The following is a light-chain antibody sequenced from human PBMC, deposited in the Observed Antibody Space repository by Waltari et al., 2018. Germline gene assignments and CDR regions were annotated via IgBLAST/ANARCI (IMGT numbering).Light chain of an antibody. J-gene: IGLJ1*01. CDR3: QVWNSKGDYL. CDR1: NIVGNS. Sequence: SDVLTQAPSVSVAPGQTARVTCEGNNIVGNSVHWYQQAAGQAPVLVIYDDNARPSGIPERLSGSNSGNTATLTISSVEAGDEADYFCQVWNSKGDYLFGPGTKVTVL. V-gene: IGLV3-21*02. CDR2: DDN.